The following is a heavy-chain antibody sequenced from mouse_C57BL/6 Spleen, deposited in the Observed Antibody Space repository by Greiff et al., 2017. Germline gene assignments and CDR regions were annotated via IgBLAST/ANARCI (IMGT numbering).Heavy chain of an antibody. CDR3: ARLELTGTDAMDY. Sequence: EVMLVESGGGLVQPGGSLKLSCAASGFTFSDYYMYWVRQTPEKRLAWVAYISNGGGSAYYPDTVKGRFTISRANAKHTLYLQMSRLKSENTAMXYCARLELTGTDAMDYWGQGTSVTVSS. CDR1: GFTFSDYY. CDR2: ISNGGGSA. V-gene: IGHV5-12*01. J-gene: IGHJ4*01. D-gene: IGHD4-1*01.